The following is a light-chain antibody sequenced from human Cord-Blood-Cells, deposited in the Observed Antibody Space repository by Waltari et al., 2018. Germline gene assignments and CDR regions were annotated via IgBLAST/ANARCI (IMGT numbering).Light chain of an antibody. CDR3: QQRSNWPPFT. V-gene: IGKV3-11*01. J-gene: IGKJ3*01. CDR1: QSVSSY. Sequence: EIVLTQSPATLSLSPGESATLSCRASQSVSSYLAWDQQKPGQAPRLLIYEASNRPTGIPARFSGGASATDFALTICSLEPEAFTVYCWQQRSNWPPFTFGPWTKVDI. CDR2: EAS.